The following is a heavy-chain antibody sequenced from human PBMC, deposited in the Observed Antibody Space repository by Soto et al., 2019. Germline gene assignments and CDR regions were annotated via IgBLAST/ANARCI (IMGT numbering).Heavy chain of an antibody. Sequence: QVQLVQSGAEVKKPGSSVKVSCKVSGGTFSNYAIDWVRLAPGHGLEWMGGMVPIFGTTYYTQKFQGRAKIIADDSTTTAYLEMSSLRSEDTAIYYCARVEAVAGLYNYHGLDVWGQGTAVTVSS. CDR3: ARVEAVAGLYNYHGLDV. CDR2: MVPIFGTT. CDR1: GGTFSNYA. D-gene: IGHD6-19*01. J-gene: IGHJ6*02. V-gene: IGHV1-69*12.